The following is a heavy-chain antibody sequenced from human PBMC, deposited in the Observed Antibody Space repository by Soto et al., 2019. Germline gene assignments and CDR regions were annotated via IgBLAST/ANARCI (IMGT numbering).Heavy chain of an antibody. Sequence: GGSLRLSCAASGFSYNGYALSWVRQAPGKGLEWVSPISGGGGDTSYADSVRGRFTISRDNSKNTLYLLMNSLRADDAAVYYCVRSFTWYSEADYWGQGTLVTVSS. D-gene: IGHD6-13*01. CDR3: VRSFTWYSEADY. CDR2: ISGGGGDT. V-gene: IGHV3-23*01. J-gene: IGHJ4*02. CDR1: GFSYNGYA.